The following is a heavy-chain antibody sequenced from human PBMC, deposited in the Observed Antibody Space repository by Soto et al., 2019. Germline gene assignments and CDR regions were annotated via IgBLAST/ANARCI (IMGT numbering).Heavy chain of an antibody. Sequence: PSETLSLTCTVSGGSISSSRYYWSWIRQPPGKGLEWIGSIYYSGSTYYNPSLKSRVTISVDTSKNQFSLKLSSVTAADTAVYYCARREHSFTPTYYDYYMDVWGKGTTVTVSS. CDR2: IYYSGST. D-gene: IGHD3-22*01. CDR3: ARREHSFTPTYYDYYMDV. CDR1: GGSISSSRYY. J-gene: IGHJ6*03. V-gene: IGHV4-39*01.